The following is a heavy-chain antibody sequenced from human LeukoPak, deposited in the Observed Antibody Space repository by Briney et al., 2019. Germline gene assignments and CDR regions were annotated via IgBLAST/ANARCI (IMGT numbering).Heavy chain of an antibody. CDR1: GFTFNTYA. V-gene: IGHV3-30*04. D-gene: IGHD5-18*01. J-gene: IGHJ4*02. CDR2: ISYDGSNK. CDR3: ARGDGDTAVDY. Sequence: QPGGSLRLSCTASGFTFNTYAMNWVRQAPGKGLEWVAVISYDGSNKYFADSVKGRFTISRDNSKNTLYLQMNSLRAEDTAVYYCARGDGDTAVDYWGQGTLVTVSS.